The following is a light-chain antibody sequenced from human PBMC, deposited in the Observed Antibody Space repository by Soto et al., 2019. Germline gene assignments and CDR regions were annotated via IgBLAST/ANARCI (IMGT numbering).Light chain of an antibody. CDR3: QQYDDWWT. CDR1: QSVSSR. Sequence: EIVMTQSPATLSVSPGERATLSCRASQSVSSRLAWYQQKPGQAPRLLIYGASTRATGIPARFSGSGSGTEFTLTISSLQSGDFAVYYCQQYDDWWTFGQGTKVEIK. V-gene: IGKV3-15*01. J-gene: IGKJ1*01. CDR2: GAS.